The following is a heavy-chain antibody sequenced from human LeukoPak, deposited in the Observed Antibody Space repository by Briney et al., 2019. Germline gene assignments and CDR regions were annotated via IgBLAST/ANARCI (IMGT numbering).Heavy chain of an antibody. CDR1: GGSFSGYY. J-gene: IGHJ4*02. Sequence: SETLSLTCAVYGGSFSGYYWSWIRQPPGKGLEWIGYIYYSGSTNYNPSLKSRVTISVDTSKNQFSLKLSSVTAADTAVYYCARGPMYYYGSGSYPFDYWGQGTLVTVSS. V-gene: IGHV4-59*01. CDR2: IYYSGST. D-gene: IGHD3-10*01. CDR3: ARGPMYYYGSGSYPFDY.